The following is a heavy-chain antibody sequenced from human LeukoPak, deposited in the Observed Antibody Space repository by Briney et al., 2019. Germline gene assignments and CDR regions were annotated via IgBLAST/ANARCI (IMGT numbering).Heavy chain of an antibody. D-gene: IGHD4-17*01. V-gene: IGHV4-59*01. CDR2: IYNSRHT. Sequence: SETLSLTCTVSGGSISNYYWSWIRQPPGKGLEWIGYIYNSRHTNYNPSLKSRVTISEDASKNQLSLKLSSVTAADTAVYYCARAAVTTSRYFQHWGQGTLVTVSS. CDR3: ARAAVTTSRYFQH. J-gene: IGHJ1*01. CDR1: GGSISNYY.